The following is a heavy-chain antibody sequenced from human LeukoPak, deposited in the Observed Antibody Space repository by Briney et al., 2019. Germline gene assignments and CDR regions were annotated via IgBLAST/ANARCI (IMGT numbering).Heavy chain of an antibody. Sequence: PSETLSLTCTVSGGSNSSYYWRWIRQPPGEGLEWIGYIYYSGSTNYNPSLKSRVTISVDTSKNQFSLKLSSVTAADTAVYYCARGRMQQLGAFDIWGQGTMVTVSS. J-gene: IGHJ3*02. CDR3: ARGRMQQLGAFDI. D-gene: IGHD6-13*01. CDR1: GGSNSSYY. V-gene: IGHV4-59*01. CDR2: IYYSGST.